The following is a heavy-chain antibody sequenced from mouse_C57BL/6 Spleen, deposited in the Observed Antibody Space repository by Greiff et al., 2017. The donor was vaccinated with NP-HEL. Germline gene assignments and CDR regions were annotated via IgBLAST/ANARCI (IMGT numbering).Heavy chain of an antibody. Sequence: QVHVKQPGAELVKPGASVKLSCKASGYTFTSYWMHWVKQRPGQGLEWIGMIHPNSGSTNYNEKFKSKATLTVDKSSSTAYMQLSSLTSEDSAVYYCARKNYGSSLDYWGQGTTLTVSS. CDR3: ARKNYGSSLDY. V-gene: IGHV1-64*01. CDR1: GYTFTSYW. D-gene: IGHD1-1*01. CDR2: IHPNSGST. J-gene: IGHJ2*01.